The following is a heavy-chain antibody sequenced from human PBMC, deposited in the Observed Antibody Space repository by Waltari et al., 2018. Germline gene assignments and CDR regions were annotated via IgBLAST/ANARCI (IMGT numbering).Heavy chain of an antibody. CDR1: GGTFNNHA. CDR2: IIPTFGIG. J-gene: IGHJ4*02. Sequence: QVHLEQSETAVKKPGSSVQVSCTASGGTFNNHAVSWVRQAPGQGLEWLGRIIPTFGIGNYAQKFQGRVTITADKSTATAYMELNGLTSEDTAVYYCGADLGTQWLTHPIQYWGQGTLLTVSS. V-gene: IGHV1-69*04. CDR3: GADLGTQWLTHPIQY. D-gene: IGHD6-19*01.